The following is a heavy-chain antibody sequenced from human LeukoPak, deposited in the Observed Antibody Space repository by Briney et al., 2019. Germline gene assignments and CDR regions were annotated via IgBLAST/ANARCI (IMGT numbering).Heavy chain of an antibody. V-gene: IGHV1-24*01. D-gene: IGHD1-7*01. CDR1: GYTLTELS. CDR3: ARQLELRVYYYYYYYMDV. Sequence: GASVKVSCKVSGYTLTELSMHWVRQAPGKGLEWMGGFDPEDGETIYAQKFQGRVTMTTDTSTSTAYMELRSLRSDDTAVYYCARQLELRVYYYYYYYMDVWGKGTTVTVSS. J-gene: IGHJ6*03. CDR2: FDPEDGET.